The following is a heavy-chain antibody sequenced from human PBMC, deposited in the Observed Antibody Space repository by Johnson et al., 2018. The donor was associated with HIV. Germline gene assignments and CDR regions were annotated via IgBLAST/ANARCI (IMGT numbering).Heavy chain of an antibody. Sequence: QVQLVESRGGVVQPGRSLRLSCAASGFSFSDYGIHWVRQAPGKGLEWVAVISYDGDDKHYGYSVEGRFTIYRDNSKKTLYLQMNSLRPEDTAVYFCAKDAGSGSSWEFAFDIWGQGTKVTVSS. D-gene: IGHD3-10*01. V-gene: IGHV3-30*18. CDR2: ISYDGDDK. CDR3: AKDAGSGSSWEFAFDI. J-gene: IGHJ3*02. CDR1: GFSFSDYG.